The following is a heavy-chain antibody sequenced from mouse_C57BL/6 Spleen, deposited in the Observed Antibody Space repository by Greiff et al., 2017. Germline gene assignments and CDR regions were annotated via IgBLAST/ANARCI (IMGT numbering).Heavy chain of an antibody. Sequence: VQLQQPGAELVRPGSSVKLSCKASGYTFTSYWMAWVKQRPGQGLEWIGNIYPSDSETHYNQKFKDKATLTVDKSSSTAYMQLSSLTSEDSAVYYCAREGMVRRGFAYWGQGTLVTVSA. CDR3: AREGMVRRGFAY. D-gene: IGHD2-14*01. CDR2: IYPSDSET. CDR1: GYTFTSYW. J-gene: IGHJ3*01. V-gene: IGHV1-61*01.